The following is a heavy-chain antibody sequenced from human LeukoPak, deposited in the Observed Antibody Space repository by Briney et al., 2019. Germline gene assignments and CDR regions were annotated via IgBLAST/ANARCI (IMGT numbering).Heavy chain of an antibody. CDR2: INSDGSST. V-gene: IGHV3-74*01. J-gene: IGHJ5*02. Sequence: GGSLRLSCAASGFTFSSYWMHWVRQAPGKGLVWGSRINSDGSSTSYADSVKGRFTISRDNAKNTLYLQMNSLRAEDTAVYYCARPQSYCSSTSCYSLNRFDPWGQGSLVTVSS. CDR1: GFTFSSYW. CDR3: ARPQSYCSSTSCYSLNRFDP. D-gene: IGHD2-2*02.